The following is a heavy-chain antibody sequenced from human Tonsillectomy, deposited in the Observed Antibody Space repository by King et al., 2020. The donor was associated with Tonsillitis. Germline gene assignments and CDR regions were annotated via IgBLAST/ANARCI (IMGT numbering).Heavy chain of an antibody. V-gene: IGHV1-18*01. CDR1: GYSFTSYC. Sequence: QLVQSGAEVKKPGASVKVSCKASGYSFTSYCITWVRQAPGQGLDWVGWIRVYNGNTNYAQKLEGRVTMTTDTSTSKAYMELRSLGYDDTAVYYCARDPGMPTNNWFDPWGQGTLDTVSS. D-gene: IGHD5-24*01. CDR2: IRVYNGNT. CDR3: ARDPGMPTNNWFDP. J-gene: IGHJ5*02.